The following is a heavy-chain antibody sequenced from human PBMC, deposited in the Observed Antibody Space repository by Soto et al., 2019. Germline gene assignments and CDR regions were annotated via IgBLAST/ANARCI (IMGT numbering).Heavy chain of an antibody. Sequence: GGSLRLSCAASGFTFSSYAMSWVRQAPGKGLEWVSAISGSGGSTYYADSVKGRFTISRDNSKNTLYLQMNSLRAEDTAVYYCAKAPSSKLRFLEWLKYYYYMDVWGKGTTVTVSS. D-gene: IGHD3-3*01. CDR3: AKAPSSKLRFLEWLKYYYYMDV. J-gene: IGHJ6*03. V-gene: IGHV3-23*01. CDR1: GFTFSSYA. CDR2: ISGSGGST.